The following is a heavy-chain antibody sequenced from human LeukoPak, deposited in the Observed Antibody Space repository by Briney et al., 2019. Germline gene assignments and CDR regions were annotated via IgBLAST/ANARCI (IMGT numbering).Heavy chain of an antibody. CDR1: GYSFTDYW. Sequence: GESLKISCKASGYSFTDYWIGWVRQMPGKGLEWMGIIYPGDSDTRYSPSFQGQVTISADKSISTAYLQWSSLKASDTAMYYCARRGAGMATIRGAFDIWGQGTMVTVSP. V-gene: IGHV5-51*01. CDR3: ARRGAGMATIRGAFDI. D-gene: IGHD5-24*01. CDR2: IYPGDSDT. J-gene: IGHJ3*02.